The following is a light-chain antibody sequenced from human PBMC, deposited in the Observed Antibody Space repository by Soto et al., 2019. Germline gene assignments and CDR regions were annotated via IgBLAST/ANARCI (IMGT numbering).Light chain of an antibody. J-gene: IGKJ4*01. V-gene: IGKV1-33*01. CDR2: EAS. CDR3: QHYDNLPPT. CDR1: QDISSY. Sequence: DIQMTQSPSSLSASVGDRVTITCRASQDISSYLNWYQQKPGKAPKLLIYEASYLEIGVPLRFSGSGSGTDFAFTISSLQPEDIATYYCQHYDNLPPTFGGGTKVDIK.